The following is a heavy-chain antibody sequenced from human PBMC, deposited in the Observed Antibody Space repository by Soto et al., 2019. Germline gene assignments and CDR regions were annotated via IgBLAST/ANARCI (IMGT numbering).Heavy chain of an antibody. J-gene: IGHJ6*03. CDR2: ISNSGGTT. CDR3: AKGSRGAYYDCMDV. V-gene: IGHV3-23*01. Sequence: EVQMLESGGGLVQPGGSLRLSCAASGFTFSSSAMNWVRQAPGKGLEWVSSISNSGGTTSYADSVKGRFTISRDNSKNTLYLQMNSLRAEDTAVYDCAKGSRGAYYDCMDVWGKGTTVTVSS. CDR1: GFTFSSSA.